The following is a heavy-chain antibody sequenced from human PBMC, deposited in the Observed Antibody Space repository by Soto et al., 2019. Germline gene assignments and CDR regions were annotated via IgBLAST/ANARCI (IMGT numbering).Heavy chain of an antibody. CDR3: AKWGSTVTPQRYDYYYYGMDV. J-gene: IGHJ6*02. Sequence: TGGSLRLSCAASGFTFSSYAMSWVRQAPGKGLEWVSAISGGGGSTYYADSVKGRFTISRDNSKNTLYLQMNSLRAEDTAVYYCAKWGSTVTPQRYDYYYYGMDVWGQGTTVTVSS. CDR1: GFTFSSYA. V-gene: IGHV3-23*01. CDR2: ISGGGGST. D-gene: IGHD4-4*01.